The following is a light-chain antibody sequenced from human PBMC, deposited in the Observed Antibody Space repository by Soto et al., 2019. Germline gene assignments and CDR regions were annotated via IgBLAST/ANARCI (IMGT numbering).Light chain of an antibody. J-gene: IGLJ3*02. CDR2: EVN. CDR3: SSYAGSSSWR. Sequence: QSVLTQPPSASRSPGQSVTISCTGASSDVGGYNYVSWYQQHPGKAPKLMIYEVNKRPSGVPNRFSGSKSGNTASLTVSGPQAEDEPDYHCSSYAGSSSWRFGGGTKLTVL. V-gene: IGLV2-8*02. CDR1: SSDVGGYNY.